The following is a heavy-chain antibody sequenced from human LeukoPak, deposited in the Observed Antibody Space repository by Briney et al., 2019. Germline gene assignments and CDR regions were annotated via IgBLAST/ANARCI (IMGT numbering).Heavy chain of an antibody. J-gene: IGHJ6*02. CDR3: ARVTPPTMVRGVQYGMDV. CDR2: IYYSGST. CDR1: GGSISSGDYY. Sequence: TLSLTCTVSGGSISSGDYYWSWIRQPPGKGLEWIGYIYYSGSTYYNPSLKSRVTISVDTSKNQFSLKLSSVTAADTAVYYCARVTPPTMVRGVQYGMDVWGQGTTVTVSS. D-gene: IGHD3-10*01. V-gene: IGHV4-30-4*01.